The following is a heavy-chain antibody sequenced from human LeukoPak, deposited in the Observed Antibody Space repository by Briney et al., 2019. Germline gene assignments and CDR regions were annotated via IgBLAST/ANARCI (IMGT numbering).Heavy chain of an antibody. J-gene: IGHJ4*02. CDR1: EFSVGSNY. CDR2: IYSGGST. D-gene: IGHD6-19*01. V-gene: IGHV3-66*01. CDR3: ADIAVADY. Sequence: GGSLRLSCAASEFSVGSNYMTWVRQAPGKGLEWVSLIYSGGSTYYADSVKGRFTISRDNSKNTLYLQMNSLRAEDTAVYYCADIAVADYWGQGTLVTVSS.